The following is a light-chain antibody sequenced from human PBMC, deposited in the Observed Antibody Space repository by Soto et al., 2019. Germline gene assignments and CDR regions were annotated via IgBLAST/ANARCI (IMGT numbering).Light chain of an antibody. CDR3: QQYGSSPPIT. V-gene: IGKV3-20*01. Sequence: EIVLTQSPGTLSLSPGERATLSCRASQSVTSTYLAWYQQKPGQPPRLLIYGASNRATDIPARFSGSGSGTDFTLTISRLEPEDFAVYYCQQYGSSPPITFGQGTRLEIK. J-gene: IGKJ5*01. CDR2: GAS. CDR1: QSVTSTY.